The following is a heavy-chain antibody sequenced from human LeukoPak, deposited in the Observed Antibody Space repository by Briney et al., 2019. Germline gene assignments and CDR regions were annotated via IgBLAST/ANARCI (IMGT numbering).Heavy chain of an antibody. CDR3: ARHRASLHYYYGSGSYSAFDI. V-gene: IGHV4-59*05. Sequence: PSETLSLTCTVSGGSISSYYWSWIRQPPGKGLEWIGSIYYSGSTYYNPSLKSRVTISVDTSKNQFSLKLSSVTAADTAVYYCARHRASLHYYYGSGSYSAFDIWGQGTMVTVSS. J-gene: IGHJ3*02. D-gene: IGHD3-10*01. CDR1: GGSISSYY. CDR2: IYYSGST.